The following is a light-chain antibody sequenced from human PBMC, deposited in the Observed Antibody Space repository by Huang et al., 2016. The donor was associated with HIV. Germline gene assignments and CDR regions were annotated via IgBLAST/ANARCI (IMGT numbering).Light chain of an antibody. CDR2: GAS. CDR3: QQSYRTPPYT. Sequence: DIQMTQSPSSLSASVGDRVTITCRASQSIVNYLNWYQQKPGKAPKLLISGASSLQSGVPSRFSGSGSGTDFTLTISSLQPEDFATYYCQQSYRTPPYTFGQGTKLEIK. J-gene: IGKJ2*01. V-gene: IGKV1-39*01. CDR1: QSIVNY.